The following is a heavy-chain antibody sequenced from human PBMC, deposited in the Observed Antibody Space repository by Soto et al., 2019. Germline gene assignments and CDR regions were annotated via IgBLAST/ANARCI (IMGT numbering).Heavy chain of an antibody. CDR2: MNPNSGNT. V-gene: IGHV1-8*01. Sequence: RASVEVSCMASGYTFTSYDINWVLQATGQGLEWMGWMNPNSGNTGYAQKFQGRVTMTRNTSISTAYMELSSLRSEDTAVYYCARQISSSWHWSVYQVCDYWGQGTLVTVS. D-gene: IGHD6-13*01. CDR3: ARQISSSWHWSVYQVCDY. J-gene: IGHJ4*02. CDR1: GYTFTSYD.